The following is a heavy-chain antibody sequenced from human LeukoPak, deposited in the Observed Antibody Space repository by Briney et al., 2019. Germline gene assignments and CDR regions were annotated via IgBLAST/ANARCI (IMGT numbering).Heavy chain of an antibody. CDR3: ARAGGSGWPRSFDY. V-gene: IGHV3-23*01. D-gene: IGHD6-19*01. J-gene: IGHJ4*02. CDR2: ISGSGGST. Sequence: PGGSLRLSCAASGFTFSSYAMSWVRQAPGKGLEWVSAISGSGGSTYYADSVKGRFTISRDNSKDTLYLQMNSLRAEDTAVYYCARAGGSGWPRSFDYWGQGTLVTVSS. CDR1: GFTFSSYA.